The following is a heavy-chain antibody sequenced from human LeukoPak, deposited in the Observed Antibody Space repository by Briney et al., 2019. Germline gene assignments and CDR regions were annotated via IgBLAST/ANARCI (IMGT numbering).Heavy chain of an antibody. CDR1: GFTFSSYA. CDR2: ISGSGGST. CDR3: AKGSAYCGGDCRYDY. V-gene: IGHV3-23*01. D-gene: IGHD2-21*02. J-gene: IGHJ4*02. Sequence: PGGSLRLSCAASGFTFSSYAMSWVRQAPGKGLEWVSAISGSGGSTYYADSVKGRFTISRDNSKNTLYLQMNSPRAEDTAVYYCAKGSAYCGGDCRYDYWGQGTLVTVSS.